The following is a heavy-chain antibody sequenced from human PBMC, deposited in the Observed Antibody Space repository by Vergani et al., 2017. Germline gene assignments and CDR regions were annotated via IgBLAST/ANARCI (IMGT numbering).Heavy chain of an antibody. CDR3: ARVSGSYLGFFDY. J-gene: IGHJ4*02. D-gene: IGHD1-26*01. Sequence: QVQLVESGGGVVQPGRPLRLSCAASGFTFSSYAMHWVRQAPGKGLEWVALISYDGSNKYYADSVKGRFTISRDNSKNTLYLQMNSLRVEDTTVYYCARVSGSYLGFFDYWGQGTLVTVSS. CDR1: GFTFSSYA. V-gene: IGHV3-30-3*01. CDR2: ISYDGSNK.